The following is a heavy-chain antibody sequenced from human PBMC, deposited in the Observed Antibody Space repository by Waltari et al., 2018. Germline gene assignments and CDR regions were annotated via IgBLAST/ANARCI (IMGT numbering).Heavy chain of an antibody. J-gene: IGHJ5*02. V-gene: IGHV4-34*01. CDR3: ARAMVRGGAAPNWFDP. D-gene: IGHD3-10*01. CDR2: INHTGST. Sequence: QVQLQQWGAGLLKPSETLSLTCAVYGGSFSGYYWSWIRQPQGKGLEWIGEINHTGSTTYNPSLKIRVTISVDTSKNQFSLKLSSVTAADTAVYYCARAMVRGGAAPNWFDPWGQGTLVTVSS. CDR1: GGSFSGYY.